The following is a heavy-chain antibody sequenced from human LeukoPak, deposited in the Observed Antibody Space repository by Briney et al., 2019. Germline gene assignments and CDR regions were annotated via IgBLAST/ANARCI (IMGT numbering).Heavy chain of an antibody. D-gene: IGHD6-6*01. CDR1: GFTFSSYA. J-gene: IGHJ4*02. CDR2: ISYDGSNK. CDR3: ARDRSMSPDY. Sequence: PGRSLRLSCAASGFTFSSYAMHWVRQAPGKGLEWVAVISYDGSNKYYADSVKGRFTISRDNSKNTLYLQMNSLRAEDTVVYYCARDRSMSPDYWGQGTLVTVSS. V-gene: IGHV3-30*04.